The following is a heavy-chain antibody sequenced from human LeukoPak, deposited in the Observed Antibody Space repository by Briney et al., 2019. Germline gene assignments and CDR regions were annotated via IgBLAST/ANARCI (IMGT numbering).Heavy chain of an antibody. CDR1: GGSISSYY. D-gene: IGHD3-10*01. CDR3: ARLRNGSGSYDY. J-gene: IGHJ4*02. V-gene: IGHV4-59*08. Sequence: SETLSLTCTVSGGSISSYYWSWIRQPPGKGLEWIGYIYYSGSTNYNPSLKSRVTISVDTSKNQFSLKLSSVTAADTAVYYCARLRNGSGSYDYWGQGTLVTVSS. CDR2: IYYSGST.